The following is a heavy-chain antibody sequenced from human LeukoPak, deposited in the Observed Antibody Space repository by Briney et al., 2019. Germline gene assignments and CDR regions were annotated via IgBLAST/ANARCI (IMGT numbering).Heavy chain of an antibody. J-gene: IGHJ4*02. CDR1: GFTFTSYD. Sequence: GGSLRLSCAASGFTFTSYDMSWVRQAPGQGLEWVSYISNSGNTIYYADSVKGRFTISRDSALSLQMNSLSAEDTAVYYCARARYSYGYWAYFDYWGQGTLVTVSS. V-gene: IGHV3-48*03. D-gene: IGHD5-18*01. CDR2: ISNSGNTI. CDR3: ARARYSYGYWAYFDY.